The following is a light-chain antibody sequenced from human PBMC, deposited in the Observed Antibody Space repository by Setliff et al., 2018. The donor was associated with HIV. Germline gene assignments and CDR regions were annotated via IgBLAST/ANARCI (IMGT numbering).Light chain of an antibody. CDR3: QSYDESLSGSYV. V-gene: IGLV2-23*01. Sequence: QSVLAQPASVSGSPGQSITISCTGTSSDIGRYNLVSWYQQYPGKAPKLMIYQATKRPSGVSNRFSGSKSGNTASLTISGLQAEDEADYYCQSYDESLSGSYVFGTGTKVTVL. CDR1: SSDIGRYNL. CDR2: QAT. J-gene: IGLJ1*01.